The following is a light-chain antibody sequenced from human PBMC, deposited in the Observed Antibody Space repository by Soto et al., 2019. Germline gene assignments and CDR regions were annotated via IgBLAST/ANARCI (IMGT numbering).Light chain of an antibody. Sequence: EIVLTQSPATLSLSPGEGASLSCRASQNISTYLAWYQQRPGQVPRLLIYGVSKRAPAIPPRFSGSGSGTDFTLSVSGLETEDLATYYCQQRTNTPPWTFGQGTRV. J-gene: IGKJ1*01. CDR1: QNISTY. V-gene: IGKV3-11*01. CDR3: QQRTNTPPWT. CDR2: GVS.